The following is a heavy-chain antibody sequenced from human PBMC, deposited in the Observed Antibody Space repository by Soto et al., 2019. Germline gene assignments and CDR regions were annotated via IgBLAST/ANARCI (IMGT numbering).Heavy chain of an antibody. CDR2: IYYSGST. D-gene: IGHD5-18*01. CDR3: ARGGYSYGLLDY. CDR1: GGSISSYY. Sequence: SETLSLTCTVSGGSISSYYWSWIRQPPGKGLEWIGYIYYSGSTNYNPSLKSRVTISVDTPKNQFSLKLSSVTAADTAVYYCARGGYSYGLLDYWGQGTLVTVSS. V-gene: IGHV4-59*01. J-gene: IGHJ4*02.